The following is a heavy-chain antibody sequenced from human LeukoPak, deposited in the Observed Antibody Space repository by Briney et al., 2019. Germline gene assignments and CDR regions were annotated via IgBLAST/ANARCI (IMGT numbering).Heavy chain of an antibody. CDR3: TTGIDSSGWFRPNYYYYGMDV. J-gene: IGHJ6*02. V-gene: IGHV3-15*07. D-gene: IGHD6-19*01. CDR2: IKSKTDGGTT. CDR1: GFTFSNAW. Sequence: GGSLRLSCAASGFTFSNAWMNWVRQAPGKGLEWVGRIKSKTDGGTTDYAVPVKGRFTISRDDSKNTLYLQMNSLKTEDTAVYHCTTGIDSSGWFRPNYYYYGMDVWGQGTTVTVSS.